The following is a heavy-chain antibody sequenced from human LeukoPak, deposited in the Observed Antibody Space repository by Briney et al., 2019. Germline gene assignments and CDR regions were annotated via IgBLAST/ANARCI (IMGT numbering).Heavy chain of an antibody. J-gene: IGHJ6*04. Sequence: PGGSLRLSCAASGFTFSSYSMNWVRQAPGKGLEWVSCINSRSSYVYYAVSVKGRFTISRDNAKNSLYLQMNSLRAEDTAVYYCARGPTMKMDVWGKGTTVTVSS. V-gene: IGHV3-21*01. CDR1: GFTFSSYS. CDR3: ARGPTMKMDV. D-gene: IGHD3-22*01. CDR2: INSRSSYV.